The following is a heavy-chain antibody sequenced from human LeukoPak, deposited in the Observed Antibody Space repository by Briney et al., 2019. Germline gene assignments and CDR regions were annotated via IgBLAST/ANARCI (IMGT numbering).Heavy chain of an antibody. CDR1: GDSISRNNYY. Sequence: SETLSLTCAVSGDSISRNNYYWGWIRQPPGKGLEWIGRMYYGGSTYYNPSMQRRGTIAADTSKNQFSLKMVSVNAADTAVYYCARPRYTSGSFYDYWGQGILVTVSS. D-gene: IGHD6-19*01. V-gene: IGHV4-39*01. CDR2: MYYGGST. CDR3: ARPRYTSGSFYDY. J-gene: IGHJ4*02.